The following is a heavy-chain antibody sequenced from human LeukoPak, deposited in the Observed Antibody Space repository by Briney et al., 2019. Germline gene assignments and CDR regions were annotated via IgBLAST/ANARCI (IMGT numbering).Heavy chain of an antibody. CDR2: IYYNENT. CDR1: GGSISSYY. D-gene: IGHD4/OR15-4a*01. CDR3: ARRAGAYSYPYDY. V-gene: IGHV4-59*01. Sequence: SATLSLTCTVSGGSISSYYWSWIRQPPGKGLEWIGYIYYNENTNYNPSLKSRVTISVDTSKNQFSLKLSSVTAADTAVYYCARRAGAYSYPYDYWGQGTLVTVSS. J-gene: IGHJ4*02.